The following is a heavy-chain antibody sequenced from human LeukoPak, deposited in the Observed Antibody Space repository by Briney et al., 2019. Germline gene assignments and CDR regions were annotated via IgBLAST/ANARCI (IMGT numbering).Heavy chain of an antibody. CDR1: GFTFSRLA. CDR3: ASGTRGYSYGSWAFDI. D-gene: IGHD5-18*01. Sequence: GGSLRLSCVASGFTFSRLAMQWVRQAPGKGLEFVSGINSNGDSTYYANSVKGRFIISRDNSKNTLYLQMGGLGTEDMAVYYCASGTRGYSYGSWAFDIWGQGTMVTVYS. CDR2: INSNGDST. J-gene: IGHJ3*02. V-gene: IGHV3-64*01.